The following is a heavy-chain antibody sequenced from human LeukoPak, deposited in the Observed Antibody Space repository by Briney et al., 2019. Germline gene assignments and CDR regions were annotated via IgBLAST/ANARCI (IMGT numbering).Heavy chain of an antibody. D-gene: IGHD3-9*01. Sequence: GGSLRLSCAASGFTFSSYWMSWVRQAPGKGLEWVANIKQDGSEKYYVDSVKGRFTISRDNAKNSLYLQMNSLRAEDTALYYCAKAANYDILTGYPDYWGQGTLVTVSS. CDR3: AKAANYDILTGYPDY. CDR1: GFTFSSYW. V-gene: IGHV3-7*03. CDR2: IKQDGSEK. J-gene: IGHJ4*02.